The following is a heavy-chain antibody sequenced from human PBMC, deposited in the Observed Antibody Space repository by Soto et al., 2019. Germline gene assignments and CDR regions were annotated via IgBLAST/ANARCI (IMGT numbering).Heavy chain of an antibody. Sequence: VSGGGLVQPGGSLRLSCAASGFTFSSYAMSWVRQAPGKGLEWVSAISGSGGSTYYADSVKGRFTISRDNSKNTLYLQMNSLRAEDTAVYYCAKDLRSSGWYGQYFDYWGQGTLVTVSS. V-gene: IGHV3-23*01. J-gene: IGHJ4*02. CDR2: ISGSGGST. CDR3: AKDLRSSGWYGQYFDY. CDR1: GFTFSSYA. D-gene: IGHD6-19*01.